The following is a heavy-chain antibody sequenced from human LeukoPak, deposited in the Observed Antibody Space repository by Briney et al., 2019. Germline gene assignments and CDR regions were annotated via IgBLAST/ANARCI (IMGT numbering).Heavy chain of an antibody. Sequence: RGESLKISCKGFGYSFTSYWISWVRQMLGKGLEWMGRIDPSDSETNYSPSFQGHVTISADKSISTAYLQWSSLKASDTAMYYCARLYCSGGRCYSDWYFDLWGRGTLVTVSS. CDR2: IDPSDSET. V-gene: IGHV5-10-1*01. CDR3: ARLYCSGGRCYSDWYFDL. J-gene: IGHJ2*01. CDR1: GYSFTSYW. D-gene: IGHD2-15*01.